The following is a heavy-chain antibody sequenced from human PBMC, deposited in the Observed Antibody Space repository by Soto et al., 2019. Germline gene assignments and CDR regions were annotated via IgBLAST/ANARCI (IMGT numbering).Heavy chain of an antibody. D-gene: IGHD6-19*01. J-gene: IGHJ6*02. CDR1: GGTFSSYA. Sequence: SVKVSCKASGGTFSSYAISWVRQAPGQGLEWMGGIIPIFGTANYAQKFQGRVTITADESTSTAYMELSSLRSEDTAVYYCARRFRGWPGWDYGMDVWGQGTTVTVSS. V-gene: IGHV1-69*13. CDR3: ARRFRGWPGWDYGMDV. CDR2: IIPIFGTA.